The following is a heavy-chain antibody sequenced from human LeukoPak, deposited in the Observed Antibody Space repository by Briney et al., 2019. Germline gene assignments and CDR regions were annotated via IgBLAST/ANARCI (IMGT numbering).Heavy chain of an antibody. V-gene: IGHV3-9*01. CDR3: IKDIKAGGLDY. Sequence: GGSLRLSCAASGFTLHDHAMHWTRQPPGPGKGLEWVSGITWNSDRIDYADSVKGRFTISRDNAKNSLYLQMNSLRPEDTALYYCIKDIKAGGLDYWGQGTLVTVSS. J-gene: IGHJ4*02. D-gene: IGHD3-10*01. CDR1: GFTLHDHA. CDR2: ITWNSDRI.